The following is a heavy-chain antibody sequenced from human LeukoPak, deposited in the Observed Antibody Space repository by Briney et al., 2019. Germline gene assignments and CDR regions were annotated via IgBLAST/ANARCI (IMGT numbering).Heavy chain of an antibody. D-gene: IGHD2-2*01. CDR2: IGISSGNT. Sequence: GGSLRLSCAASGFRFSDDSMNWVRQAPGKGLEWISYIGISSGNTNYADSVKGRFTISGDKAKNSLYLQMNSLRVEDTAVYYCARDYQYAFDTWGQGTLVSVSS. CDR3: ARDYQYAFDT. CDR1: GFRFSDDS. V-gene: IGHV3-48*01. J-gene: IGHJ4*02.